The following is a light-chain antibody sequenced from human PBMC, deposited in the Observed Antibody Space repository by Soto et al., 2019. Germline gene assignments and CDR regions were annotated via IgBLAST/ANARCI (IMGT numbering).Light chain of an antibody. CDR3: QQYKSYSSWT. CDR1: QSVSSW. CDR2: DAF. J-gene: IGKJ1*01. Sequence: DIQMTQSPSTLSASVGDRVTITCRASQSVSSWLAWYQQRPGKAPKLLIYDAFNLESGVPPRFSGSGSATEFTLTISSLQPDDFATYYCQQYKSYSSWTFGQGTKVDIK. V-gene: IGKV1-5*01.